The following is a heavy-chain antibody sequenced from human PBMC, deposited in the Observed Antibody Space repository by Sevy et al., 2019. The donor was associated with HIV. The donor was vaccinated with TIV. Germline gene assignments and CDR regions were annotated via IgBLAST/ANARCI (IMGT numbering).Heavy chain of an antibody. D-gene: IGHD2-8*02. CDR1: GFSFSTYA. J-gene: IGHJ6*02. CDR2: VSSSSTYI. Sequence: GESLKISCTASGFSFSTYAMNWVRQAPGKGLEWVSSVSSSSTYIYYADSVKGRFTISRDNAKNSMYLQMNSLRAEDTAVYYCARDLCTGGVCPRWGYYYYGMDVWGQGTTVTVSS. V-gene: IGHV3-21*06. CDR3: ARDLCTGGVCPRWGYYYYGMDV.